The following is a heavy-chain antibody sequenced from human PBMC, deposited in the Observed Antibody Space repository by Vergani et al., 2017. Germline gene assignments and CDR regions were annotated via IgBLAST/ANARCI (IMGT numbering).Heavy chain of an antibody. Sequence: QVQLQESGPGLVKPSETLSLTCTVSGGSISSYYWSWIRQPPGKGLGWVGNIYYSGGTKYNPDPKRRGTISVDTSKNQFNRKLSSVTAADTAVYYCAREYYDCWSGDYIGYWGQGTLVTVSS. D-gene: IGHD3-3*01. V-gene: IGHV4-59*01. CDR1: GGSISSYY. CDR2: IYYSGGT. J-gene: IGHJ4*02. CDR3: AREYYDCWSGDYIGY.